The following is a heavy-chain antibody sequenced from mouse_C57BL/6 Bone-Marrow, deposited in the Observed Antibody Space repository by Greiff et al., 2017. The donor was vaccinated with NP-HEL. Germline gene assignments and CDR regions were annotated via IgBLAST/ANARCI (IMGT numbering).Heavy chain of an antibody. J-gene: IGHJ1*03. D-gene: IGHD1-1*01. CDR2: IDPEDGAT. CDR3: ARWYYYGSSYDWYFEG. CDR1: GFNINDYY. Sequence: VQLQQSGAELVKPGASVKLSCTASGFNINDYYMHWVKQRPEQGLEWIGWIDPEDGATNYAPKFQGKATITADTSSNTAYLQLTSLTSADTAVYYCARWYYYGSSYDWYFEGWGTGTTVTAS. V-gene: IGHV14-2*01.